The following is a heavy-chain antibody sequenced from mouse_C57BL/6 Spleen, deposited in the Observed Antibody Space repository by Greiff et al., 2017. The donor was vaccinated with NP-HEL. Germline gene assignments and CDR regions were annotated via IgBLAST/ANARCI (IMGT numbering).Heavy chain of an antibody. J-gene: IGHJ3*01. CDR3: AKNGLGRHPWFAY. CDR1: GFSLTSYG. CDR2: IWRGGST. Sequence: VQLQQSGPGLVQPSQSLSITCTVSGFSLTSYGVHWVRQSPGKGLEWLGVIWRGGSTDYNAAFMSRLSITKDNSKSQVFFKMNSLQADDTAIYYCAKNGLGRHPWFAYWGQGTLVTVSA. V-gene: IGHV2-5*01. D-gene: IGHD4-1*01.